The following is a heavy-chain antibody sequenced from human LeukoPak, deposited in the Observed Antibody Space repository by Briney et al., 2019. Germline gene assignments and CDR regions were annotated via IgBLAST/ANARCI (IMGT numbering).Heavy chain of an antibody. D-gene: IGHD3-3*01. Sequence: SVKVSCKASGGTFSSYTISWVRQAPGQGLEWMGRIIPILGIANYAQKFQGRVTITADKSTSTAYMELSSLRSEDTAVYYCASTRYYDFWSGYYAFDIWGQGTLVTVSS. CDR1: GGTFSSYT. CDR2: IIPILGIA. V-gene: IGHV1-69*02. J-gene: IGHJ4*02. CDR3: ASTRYYDFWSGYYAFDI.